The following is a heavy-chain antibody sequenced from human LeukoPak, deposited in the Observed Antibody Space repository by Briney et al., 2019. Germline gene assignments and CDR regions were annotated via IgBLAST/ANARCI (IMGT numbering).Heavy chain of an antibody. CDR3: ARADYMAGSYFSLFDY. J-gene: IGHJ4*02. D-gene: IGHD1-26*01. CDR1: GFTFSSYS. CDR2: ISSSSSTI. V-gene: IGHV3-48*01. Sequence: GGSLRLSCAASGFTFSSYSMNWVRQAPGKGLEWVSYISSSSSTIYYADSVKGRFTISRDNAKNSLYLQMNSLRAEDTALYYCARADYMAGSYFSLFDYWGQGTLVTVSS.